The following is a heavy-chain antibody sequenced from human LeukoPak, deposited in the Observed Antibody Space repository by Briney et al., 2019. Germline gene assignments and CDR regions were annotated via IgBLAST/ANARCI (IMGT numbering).Heavy chain of an antibody. V-gene: IGHV4-34*01. J-gene: IGHJ5*02. D-gene: IGHD6-13*01. Sequence: SETLSLTCAAYGGSFSGYYWSWIRQPPGKGLEWIGEINHSGSTNYNPSLKSRVTISVDTSKNQFSLKLSSVTAADTAVYYCARTRIAAPFDPWGQGTLVTVSS. CDR1: GGSFSGYY. CDR2: INHSGST. CDR3: ARTRIAAPFDP.